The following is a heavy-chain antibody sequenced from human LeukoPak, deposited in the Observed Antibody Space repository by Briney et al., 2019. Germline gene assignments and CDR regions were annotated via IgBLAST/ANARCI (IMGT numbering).Heavy chain of an antibody. Sequence: GGSLRLSCAASGFTFSSYGMHWVRQAPGKGLEWVAVISYDGSNKYYADSVKGRFTISRDNSKNTLYLQMNSLRAEDTAVYYCARDHSLSRGSYYPLAYNYWGQGTLVTVSS. CDR3: ARDHSLSRGSYYPLAYNY. CDR2: ISYDGSNK. D-gene: IGHD1-26*01. J-gene: IGHJ4*02. V-gene: IGHV3-30*03. CDR1: GFTFSSYG.